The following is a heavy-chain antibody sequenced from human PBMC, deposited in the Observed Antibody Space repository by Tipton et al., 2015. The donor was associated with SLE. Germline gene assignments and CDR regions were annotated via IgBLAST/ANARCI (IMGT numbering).Heavy chain of an antibody. J-gene: IGHJ4*02. D-gene: IGHD6-6*01. CDR3: ARSIAARLDY. CDR1: GGSISSSGYD. Sequence: TLSLTCTVSGGSISSSGYDWGWIRQPPVKGLEWIGSFYHSGSTYYNPSLKSRVTISLDTSKNQFSLKLSSVTAADTAVYYCARSIAARLDYWGQGTLVTVSS. V-gene: IGHV4-39*07. CDR2: FYHSGST.